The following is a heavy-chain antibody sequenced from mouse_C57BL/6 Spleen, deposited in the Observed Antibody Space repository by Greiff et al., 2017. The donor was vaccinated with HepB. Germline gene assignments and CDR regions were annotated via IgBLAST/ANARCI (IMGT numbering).Heavy chain of an antibody. CDR2: ISDGGSYT. J-gene: IGHJ1*03. CDR1: GFTFSSYA. D-gene: IGHD2-3*01. CDR3: ARAPPYDGYYGWYFDV. V-gene: IGHV5-4*03. Sequence: EVKLVESGGGLVKPGGSLKLSCAASGFTFSSYAMSWVRQTPEKRLEWVATISDGGSYTYYPDNVKGRFTISRDNAKNNLYLQMSHLKSEDTAMYYCARAPPYDGYYGWYFDVWGTGTTVTVSS.